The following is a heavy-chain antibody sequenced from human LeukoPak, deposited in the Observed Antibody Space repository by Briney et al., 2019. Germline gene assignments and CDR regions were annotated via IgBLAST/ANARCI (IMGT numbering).Heavy chain of an antibody. CDR1: GFTFSSYG. V-gene: IGHV3-30*18. J-gene: IGHJ4*02. D-gene: IGHD6-19*01. CDR2: ISYDGSNK. CDR3: AKDMVWAAVAGTVDY. Sequence: GGSLRLSCAASGFTFSSYGMHWVRQAPGKGLEWVAVISYDGSNKYYADSVKGRFTISRDNSKNTLYLQMNSLGAEDTAVYYCAKDMVWAAVAGTVDYWGQGTLVTVSS.